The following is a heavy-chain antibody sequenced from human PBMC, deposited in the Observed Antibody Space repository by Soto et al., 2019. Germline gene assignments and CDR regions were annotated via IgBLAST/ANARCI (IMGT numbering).Heavy chain of an antibody. V-gene: IGHV1-2*02. Sequence: ASVKVSCKASGYTFTGYYMHWVRQAPGQGLEWMGWINPNSGGTNYAQKFQGRVTMTRDTSISTAYMELSRLRSDDTAVYYCARAGRIQLWLGWFDPWGQGTLVTSPQ. CDR3: ARAGRIQLWLGWFDP. CDR2: INPNSGGT. D-gene: IGHD5-18*01. J-gene: IGHJ5*02. CDR1: GYTFTGYY.